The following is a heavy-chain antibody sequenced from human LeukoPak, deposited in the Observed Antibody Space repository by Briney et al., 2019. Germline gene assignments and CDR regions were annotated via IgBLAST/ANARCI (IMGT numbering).Heavy chain of an antibody. CDR3: VRDAGTIPEVVNAHFDY. CDR1: GSTFISYL. CDR2: ISKDGTRD. V-gene: IGHV3-30-3*01. Sequence: GSLRLSSAASGSTFISYLIHWVRQAPGKGLEWVALISKDGTRDWYATSVRGRFTISRDNSKNTVYLHMNSLRPEDTALYYCVRDAGTIPEVVNAHFDYWGQGTLVTVSS. D-gene: IGHD1-14*01. J-gene: IGHJ4*02.